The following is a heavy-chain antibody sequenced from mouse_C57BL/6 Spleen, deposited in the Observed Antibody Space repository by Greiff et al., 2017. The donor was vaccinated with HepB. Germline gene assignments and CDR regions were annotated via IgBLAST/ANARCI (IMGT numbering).Heavy chain of an antibody. CDR3: ARDRAYYSNLYFDY. Sequence: EVHLVESGGGLVKPGGSLKLSCAASGFTFSSYAMSWVRQTPEKRLEWVATISDGGSYTYYPDNVKGRFTISRDNAKNNLYLQMSHLKSEDTAMYYCARDRAYYSNLYFDYWGQGTTLTVSS. V-gene: IGHV5-4*01. CDR1: GFTFSSYA. J-gene: IGHJ2*01. CDR2: ISDGGSYT. D-gene: IGHD2-5*01.